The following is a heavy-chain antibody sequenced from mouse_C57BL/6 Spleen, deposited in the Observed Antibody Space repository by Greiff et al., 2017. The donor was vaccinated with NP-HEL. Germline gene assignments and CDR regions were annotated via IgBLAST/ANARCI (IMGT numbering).Heavy chain of an antibody. J-gene: IGHJ1*03. CDR3: AREGYDWYFDV. V-gene: IGHV1-82*01. CDR2: IYPGDGDT. CDR1: SYAFSSSW. D-gene: IGHD2-2*01. Sequence: QVQLQQSGPELVKPGASVKISCKASSYAFSSSWMNWVKQRPGKGLEWIGRIYPGDGDTNYNGKFKGKATLTADKSSSTAYMQLSSLTSEDSAVYFCAREGYDWYFDVWGTGTTVTVSS.